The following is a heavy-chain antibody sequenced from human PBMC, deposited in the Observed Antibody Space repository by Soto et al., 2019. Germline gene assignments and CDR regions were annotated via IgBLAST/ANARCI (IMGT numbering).Heavy chain of an antibody. CDR3: ATVAGNTFVHWFDP. CDR1: GYTLTELS. D-gene: IGHD6-19*01. J-gene: IGHJ5*02. Sequence: GASVKVSCKVSGYTLTELSMHWVRQAPGKGLEWMGGFDPEDGETIYAQKFQGRVTMTEDTSTDTAYMELSSLRSEDTAVYYCATVAGNTFVHWFDPWGQGTLVTVSS. V-gene: IGHV1-24*01. CDR2: FDPEDGET.